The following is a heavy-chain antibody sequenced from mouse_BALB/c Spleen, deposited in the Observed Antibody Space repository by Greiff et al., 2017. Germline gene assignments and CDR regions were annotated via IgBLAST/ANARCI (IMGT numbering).Heavy chain of an antibody. D-gene: IGHD2-1*01. CDR3: VYYGGFAY. J-gene: IGHJ3*01. CDR1: GYTFTSYW. Sequence: QVQLQQPGAELVKPGASVKLSCKASGYTFTSYWMHWVKQRPGQGLEWIGEINPSNGRTNYNEKFKSKATLTVDKSSSTAYMQLSSLTSEDSAVYYCVYYGGFAYWGQGTLVTVSA. CDR2: INPSNGRT. V-gene: IGHV1S81*02.